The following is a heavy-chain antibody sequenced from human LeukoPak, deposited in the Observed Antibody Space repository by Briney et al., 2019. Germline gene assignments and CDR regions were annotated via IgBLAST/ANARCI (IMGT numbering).Heavy chain of an antibody. D-gene: IGHD2-2*01. CDR3: TTDRCSSTSCHDY. CDR1: GFTFSSYG. Sequence: PGRSLRLSCAASGFTFSSYGMHWVRQAPGKGLEWVGRIKSKTDGETTDYAAPVKGKFTISRDDSKNTVYLQMNSLKTEDTAVYYCTTDRCSSTSCHDYWGQGTLVTVSS. J-gene: IGHJ4*02. CDR2: IKSKTDGETT. V-gene: IGHV3-15*01.